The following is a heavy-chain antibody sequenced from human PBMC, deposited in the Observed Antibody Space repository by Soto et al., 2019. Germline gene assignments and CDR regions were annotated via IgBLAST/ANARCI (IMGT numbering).Heavy chain of an antibody. CDR2: INHSGST. Sequence: SETLSLTCAVYGGSFSGYYWSWIRQPPGKGLEWIGEINHSGSTNYNPSLKSRVTISVDTSKNQFSLKLSSVTAADTAVYYCARAYRPLGVVGAATRHKRTANWFDPWGQGTLVPVSS. CDR1: GGSFSGYY. CDR3: ARAYRPLGVVGAATRHKRTANWFDP. D-gene: IGHD2-15*01. V-gene: IGHV4-34*01. J-gene: IGHJ5*02.